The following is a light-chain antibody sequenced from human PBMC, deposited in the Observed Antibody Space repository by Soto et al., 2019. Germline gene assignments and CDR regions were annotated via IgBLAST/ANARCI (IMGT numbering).Light chain of an antibody. CDR1: QSVASN. J-gene: IGKJ5*01. CDR3: QHYNNWPIT. V-gene: IGKV3-15*01. CDR2: GTS. Sequence: EIVMTQSPAALSVSPGESVTLSGGASQSVASNLAWYQQKPGQAPRLLIYGTSTRATGVPARFSGSGSGTDFTLTISSLQAADFAVYHCQHYNNWPITFGQGTRLEIK.